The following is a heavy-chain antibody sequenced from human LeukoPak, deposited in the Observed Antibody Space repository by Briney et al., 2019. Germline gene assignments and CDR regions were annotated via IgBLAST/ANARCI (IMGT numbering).Heavy chain of an antibody. D-gene: IGHD6-25*01. CDR3: ARDQSGTDYYMDV. J-gene: IGHJ6*03. CDR1: GYSISSGYY. CDR2: IYHSGST. V-gene: IGHV4-38-2*02. Sequence: SETLSLTCTVSGYSISSGYYWGWIRQPPGKGLEWIGSIYHSGSTYYNPSLKSRVTISVDTSKNQFSLKLSSVTAADTAVYYCARDQSGTDYYMDVWGKGTTVTVSS.